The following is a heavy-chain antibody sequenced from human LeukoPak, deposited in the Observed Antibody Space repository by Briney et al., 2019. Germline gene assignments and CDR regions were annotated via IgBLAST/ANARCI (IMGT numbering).Heavy chain of an antibody. CDR1: GFTFSSFA. Sequence: PGGSLRLSCAASGFTFSSFAMTWVRQAPGKGLEWVSTVSGSAGRTDYADSVKGRFTISRDNLKNTLYLQMNGLRAEDTVVYYCAKNRGHCVDGVCHNYYYMDVWGRGTTVTVSS. D-gene: IGHD2-8*02. CDR2: VSGSAGRT. J-gene: IGHJ6*03. CDR3: AKNRGHCVDGVCHNYYYMDV. V-gene: IGHV3-23*01.